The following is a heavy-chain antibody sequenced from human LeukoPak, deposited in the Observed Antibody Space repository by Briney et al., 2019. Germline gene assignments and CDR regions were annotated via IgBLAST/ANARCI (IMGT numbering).Heavy chain of an antibody. CDR3: ARDRGYYDSIGPWFDY. CDR2: VYSGGAT. CDR1: GGSISNQY. V-gene: IGHV4-59*11. Sequence: PSETLSLTCTVSGGSISNQYWSWIRQPPGKGLEWIGFVYSGGATNYNPSLKSRVTMSADASKNQFSLRLSSVTAADTAVYYCARDRGYYDSIGPWFDYGGQGSLVTVST. J-gene: IGHJ4*02. D-gene: IGHD3-22*01.